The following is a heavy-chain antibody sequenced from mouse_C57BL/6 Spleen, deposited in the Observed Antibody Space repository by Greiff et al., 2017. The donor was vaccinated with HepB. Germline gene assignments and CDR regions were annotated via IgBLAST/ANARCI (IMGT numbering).Heavy chain of an antibody. J-gene: IGHJ1*03. D-gene: IGHD2-3*01. Sequence: QVQLKESGAELVKPGASVKLSCKASGYTFTSYWMHWVKQRPGRGLEWIGRIDPNSGGTKYNEKFKSKATLTVDKPSSTAYMQRSRLTSEDSAVYYCARYDGYCYWYFDVWGTGTTVTVSS. CDR3: ARYDGYCYWYFDV. CDR1: GYTFTSYW. CDR2: IDPNSGGT. V-gene: IGHV1-72*01.